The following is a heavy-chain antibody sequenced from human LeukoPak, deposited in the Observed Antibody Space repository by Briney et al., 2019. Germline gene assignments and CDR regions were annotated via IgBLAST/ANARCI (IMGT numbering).Heavy chain of an antibody. D-gene: IGHD5-24*01. CDR1: GFTVSSNY. Sequence: GSLRLSCAASGFTVSSNYMSWVRQAPGKGLEWVSLIYSGGYAYYADSVKGRFTISRDNSKNTLYLQMNSLRAEDTAVYYCVADHPNYDYWGQGTLITVSP. CDR2: IYSGGYA. CDR3: VADHPNYDY. V-gene: IGHV3-53*01. J-gene: IGHJ4*02.